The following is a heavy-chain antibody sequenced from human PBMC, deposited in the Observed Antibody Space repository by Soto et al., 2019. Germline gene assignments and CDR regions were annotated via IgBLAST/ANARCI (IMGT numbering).Heavy chain of an antibody. CDR2: ISYDGSNK. CDR3: ARSSGSFDY. Sequence: GGSLRLSCASSGFTFSSYAMHGVRQAPGKGLEWVAVISYDGSNKYYADSVKGRFTISRDNSKNTLYLQMNSLRAEDTAVYYCARSSGSFDYWGQGTLVTVSS. J-gene: IGHJ4*02. V-gene: IGHV3-30-3*01. D-gene: IGHD1-26*01. CDR1: GFTFSSYA.